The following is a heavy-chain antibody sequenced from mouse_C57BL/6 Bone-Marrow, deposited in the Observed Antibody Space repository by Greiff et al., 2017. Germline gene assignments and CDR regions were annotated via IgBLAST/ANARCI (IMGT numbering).Heavy chain of an antibody. Sequence: QVQLQQPGAELVKPGASVKLSCKASGYTFTSYWMHWVKQRPGRGLEWIGRIDPNSGGTKYNEKFKSKATLTVDKPSSTAYMQISSLTSEDSAVYSCSRGGITTVVATDYWGQGTTLTVSS. V-gene: IGHV1-72*01. D-gene: IGHD1-1*01. J-gene: IGHJ2*01. CDR2: IDPNSGGT. CDR3: SRGGITTVVATDY. CDR1: GYTFTSYW.